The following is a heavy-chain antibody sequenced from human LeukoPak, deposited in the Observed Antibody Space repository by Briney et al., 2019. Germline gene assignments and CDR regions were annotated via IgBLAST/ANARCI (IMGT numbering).Heavy chain of an antibody. Sequence: SETLSLTCAVSGGSISNTNWWSWIRQPPGEGLEWIRYIYYSRSTAYNPSLKSRVTISVDTSKSQFSQKLSSVTAAYAAVDYCARALGYYGSGSYLFIDYWGQGTLVTVSS. J-gene: IGHJ4*02. CDR2: IYYSRST. CDR3: ARALGYYGSGSYLFIDY. V-gene: IGHV4-30-4*01. D-gene: IGHD3-10*01. CDR1: GGSISNTNW.